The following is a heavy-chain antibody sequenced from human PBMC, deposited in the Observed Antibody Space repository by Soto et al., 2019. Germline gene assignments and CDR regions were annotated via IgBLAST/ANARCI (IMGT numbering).Heavy chain of an antibody. CDR3: TTDLRWLQLLNWFDP. V-gene: IGHV3-15*07. Sequence: PGGSLRLSCAASGFTFSNAWMNWVRQAPGKGLEWVGRIKSKTDGGTTDYAAPVKGRFTISRDDSKNTLYLQMNSLKTEDTAVFYCTTDLRWLQLLNWFDPWGQGTLVTVSS. CDR1: GFTFSNAW. CDR2: IKSKTDGGTT. D-gene: IGHD5-12*01. J-gene: IGHJ5*02.